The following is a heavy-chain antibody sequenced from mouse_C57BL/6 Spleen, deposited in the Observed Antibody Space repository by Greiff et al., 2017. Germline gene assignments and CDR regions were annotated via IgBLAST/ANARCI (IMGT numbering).Heavy chain of an antibody. Sequence: VQLKESGAELVRPGASVKLSCKASGYTFTDYYINWVKQRPGQGLEWIARIYPGSGNTYYNEKFKGKATLTAEKSSSTAYMQLSSLTSEDSAVYFCARGVVAHWYFDVWGTGTTVTVSS. CDR3: ARGVVAHWYFDV. CDR2: IYPGSGNT. D-gene: IGHD1-1*01. CDR1: GYTFTDYY. V-gene: IGHV1-76*01. J-gene: IGHJ1*03.